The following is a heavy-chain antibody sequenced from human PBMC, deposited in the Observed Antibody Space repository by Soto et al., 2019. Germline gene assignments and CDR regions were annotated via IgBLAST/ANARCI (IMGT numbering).Heavy chain of an antibody. V-gene: IGHV2-5*01. Sequence: SGPTLVNPTQTLTLTCTFSGFSLSTSGVGVGWIRQPPGKALEWLALIYWNDDKRYSPSLKSRLAITKDTSKNQVVLTMTNMDPVDTATYYCARQNYYGSGSYYQEYYFDYWGQGTLVTVSS. CDR3: ARQNYYGSGSYYQEYYFDY. J-gene: IGHJ4*02. D-gene: IGHD3-10*01. CDR2: IYWNDDK. CDR1: GFSLSTSGVG.